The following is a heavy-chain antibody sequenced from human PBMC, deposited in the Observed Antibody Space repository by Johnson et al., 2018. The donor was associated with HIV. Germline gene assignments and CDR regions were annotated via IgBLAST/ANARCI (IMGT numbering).Heavy chain of an antibody. D-gene: IGHD4-11*01. CDR2: ISYDGNNK. J-gene: IGHJ3*02. CDR1: GFSISYDY. V-gene: IGHV3-30*18. Sequence: QVQLVESGGGSIQPGGSLRLSCAASGFSISYDYMSWVRQAPGQGLEWVAVISYDGNNKYYADSVKGRFTISRDNSKNTLYLQMNSLRPEDTAVYYCAKVRSRWTTFDDAFDIWGQGTLVTVSS. CDR3: AKVRSRWTTFDDAFDI.